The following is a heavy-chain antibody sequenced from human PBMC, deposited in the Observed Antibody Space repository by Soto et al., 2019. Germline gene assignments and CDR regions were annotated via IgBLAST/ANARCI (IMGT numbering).Heavy chain of an antibody. CDR3: ARDRTGRGEAARAFWFYCYYGMDV. D-gene: IGHD6-6*01. J-gene: IGHJ6*02. CDR2: ISSSGSTI. Sequence: PWGSLSLSCAASGFTSSSYEMNWVRPAPWKGLEWVLNISSSGSTIYYAESVNGRFTISRDNANNSLYLQMNSLRAEDTAVYYCARDRTGRGEAARAFWFYCYYGMDVWGQGTTVTVSS. CDR1: GFTSSSYE. V-gene: IGHV3-48*03.